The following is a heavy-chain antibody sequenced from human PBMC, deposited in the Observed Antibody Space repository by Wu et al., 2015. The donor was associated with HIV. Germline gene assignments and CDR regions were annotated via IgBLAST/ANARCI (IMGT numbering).Heavy chain of an antibody. CDR3: TRVIYDSSGYYYNWFDP. V-gene: IGHV1-2*02. J-gene: IGHJ5*02. Sequence: QVQLVQSGAEVKKPGASVKVSCKASGYTFTGHYIHWVRQAPGQGFEWMGSINPNGGGTNYAQRFQGRVTMTRDTYSRTASMELNSLTTDDTAVYYCTRVIYDSSGYYYNWFDPWGQGNPGHRLL. D-gene: IGHD3-22*01. CDR1: GYTFTGHY. CDR2: INPNGGGT.